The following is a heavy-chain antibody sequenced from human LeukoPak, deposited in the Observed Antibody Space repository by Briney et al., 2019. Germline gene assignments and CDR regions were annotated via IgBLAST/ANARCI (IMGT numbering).Heavy chain of an antibody. CDR1: GFTVSSNY. CDR2: IYSGGRT. Sequence: GGSLRLSCAASGFTVSSNYMSWVRQAPGKGLEWVSVIYSGGRTYYADSVKGRFSISRDNSKNTLYLQMDSLRVEDMALYYCAKRDDSGNYFLDHWGQGTLVTVSS. J-gene: IGHJ4*02. D-gene: IGHD3-10*01. CDR3: AKRDDSGNYFLDH. V-gene: IGHV3-53*01.